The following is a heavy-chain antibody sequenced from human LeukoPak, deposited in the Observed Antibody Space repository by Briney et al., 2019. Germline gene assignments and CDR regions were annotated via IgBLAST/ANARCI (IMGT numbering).Heavy chain of an antibody. V-gene: IGHV5-51*01. Sequence: GESLKISCKDSGYSFTSYWIGWVRQMPGKGLEWMGIIYPGDSDTRYSPSFQGQVTISADKSINTAYLQWSSPKAPDTAMYYCARSRAPGAADAFNIWGQATMVTVSS. CDR3: ARSRAPGAADAFNI. CDR2: IYPGDSDT. J-gene: IGHJ3*02. CDR1: GYSFTSYW. D-gene: IGHD7-27*01.